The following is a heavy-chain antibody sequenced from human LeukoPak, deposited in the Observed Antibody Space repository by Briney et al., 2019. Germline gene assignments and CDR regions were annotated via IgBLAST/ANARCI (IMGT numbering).Heavy chain of an antibody. V-gene: IGHV4-30-4*01. Sequence: SETLSLTCTVSGASISSGDYYWSWLRQPPGKGLEWIAYIYHTGRTYYNPSLRSRISISIDTSKNQFSLKLSSVTAADTAVYYCAKDPHTGIAPGYWGQGTLVTVSS. D-gene: IGHD5-18*01. CDR2: IYHTGRT. J-gene: IGHJ4*02. CDR3: AKDPHTGIAPGY. CDR1: GASISSGDYY.